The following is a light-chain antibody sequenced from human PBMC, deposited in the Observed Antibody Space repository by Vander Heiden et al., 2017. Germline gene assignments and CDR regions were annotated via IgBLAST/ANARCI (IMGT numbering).Light chain of an antibody. CDR1: GHDVGTYNL. CDR3: CSDAGPDTYV. J-gene: IGLJ1*01. CDR2: DVS. V-gene: IGLV2-23*02. Sequence: QSALTQPASGSGSPGQSITISCTGTGHDVGTYNLVSWYQQDPGKAPKLIIDDVSERPSGVSDRSAGSKSGNTASLTISGLEDEDDADYYCCSDAGPDTYVFGTVTKVTVL.